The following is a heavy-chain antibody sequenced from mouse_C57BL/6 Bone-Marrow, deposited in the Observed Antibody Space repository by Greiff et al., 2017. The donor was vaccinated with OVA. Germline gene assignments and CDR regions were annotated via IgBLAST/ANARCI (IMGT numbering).Heavy chain of an antibody. CDR1: GYTFTSCG. J-gene: IGHJ4*01. CDR2: IYPRSGNT. Sequence: VQLQQSGAELARPGASVKLSCKASGYTFTSCGISWVTQRPGQGLEWIGEIYPRSGNTYYNEKFKGKATLTADKSSSTAYMELRSLTSEDSAVYFCARAIPRDYYAMDYWGQGTSVTVSS. CDR3: ARAIPRDYYAMDY. V-gene: IGHV1-81*01.